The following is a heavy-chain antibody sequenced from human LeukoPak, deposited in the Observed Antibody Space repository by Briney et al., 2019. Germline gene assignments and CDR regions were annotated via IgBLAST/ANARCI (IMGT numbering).Heavy chain of an antibody. V-gene: IGHV4-34*01. CDR3: ARHVMGRWLQLKRAFDI. Sequence: SETLSLTCAVYGGSFSGYYWSWIRQPPGKGLEWIGEINHSGSTNYNPSLKSRVTISVDTSKNQFSLKLSSVTAADTAVYYCARHVMGRWLQLKRAFDIWGQGTMVTVSS. D-gene: IGHD5-24*01. CDR1: GGSFSGYY. J-gene: IGHJ3*02. CDR2: INHSGST.